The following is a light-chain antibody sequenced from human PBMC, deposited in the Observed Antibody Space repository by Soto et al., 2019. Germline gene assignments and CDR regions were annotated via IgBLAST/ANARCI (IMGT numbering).Light chain of an antibody. CDR1: QSISSY. CDR3: QQSYSTPIT. Sequence: IQMTQSPSSLSASVAARVTITCRASQSISSYLNWYQQKPGKAPKLLIYAASRLQSGVPSRFSSDGAGTDFTLTITSLQPEDFVTYYCQQSYSTPITFGQGTRLEIK. J-gene: IGKJ5*01. CDR2: AAS. V-gene: IGKV1-39*01.